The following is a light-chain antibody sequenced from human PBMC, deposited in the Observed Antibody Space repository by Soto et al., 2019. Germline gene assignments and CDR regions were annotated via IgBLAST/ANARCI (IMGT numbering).Light chain of an antibody. CDR3: QQCDDLPHS. Sequence: DIQMTQSPSSLSAYVGDRVTITCQASQVISNYFNWYKQKPGKAPMLLIPDASNLETGVPSRFIRIVANTDYSVTISRLQPEDIATYFGQQCDDLPHSCGGGTKVEN. V-gene: IGKV1-33*01. J-gene: IGKJ4*01. CDR1: QVISNY. CDR2: DAS.